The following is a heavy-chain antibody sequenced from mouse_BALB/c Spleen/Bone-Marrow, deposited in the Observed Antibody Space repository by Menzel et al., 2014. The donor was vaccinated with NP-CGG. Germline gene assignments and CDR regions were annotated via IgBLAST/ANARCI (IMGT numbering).Heavy chain of an antibody. D-gene: IGHD1-1*01. CDR2: IDPANGNT. Sequence: EVQLQQSGAELVKPGASVKLSCTASGFNIKDTYMHWVKQRPERGLEWIVRIDPANGNTKYDPKFQGKATITADTSSNTAYLQLSGLTSEDTAVYYCARYYYGSSYAMDYWGQGTSVTVSS. CDR1: GFNIKDTY. CDR3: ARYYYGSSYAMDY. V-gene: IGHV14-3*02. J-gene: IGHJ4*01.